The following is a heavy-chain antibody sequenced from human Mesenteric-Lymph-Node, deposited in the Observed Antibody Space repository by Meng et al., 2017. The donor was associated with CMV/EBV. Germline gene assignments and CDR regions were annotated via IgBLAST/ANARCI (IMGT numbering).Heavy chain of an antibody. V-gene: IGHV4-34*01. CDR3: GRRPRTSSSWGSVIDY. J-gene: IGHJ4*02. D-gene: IGHD6-13*01. CDR2: INHSGST. Sequence: YGGSFSGYYGSWIRQPPGKGLEWIGEINHSGSTNYNPSLKSRVTISVDTSKNQFSLKLSSVTTADTAVYYCGRRPRTSSSWGSVIDYWGQGTLVTVSS. CDR1: GGSFSGYY.